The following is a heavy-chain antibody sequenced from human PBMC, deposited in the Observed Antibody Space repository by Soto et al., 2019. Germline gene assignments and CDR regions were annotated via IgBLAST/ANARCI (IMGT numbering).Heavy chain of an antibody. CDR3: ASPTLYDYVWGSYRPTIFDY. J-gene: IGHJ4*02. V-gene: IGHV3-48*02. Sequence: EVQLVESGGGLVQPGGSLRLSCAASGFTFSSYSMNWVRQAPGKGLEWVSYISSRSSTIYYADSVKGRFTISRDNENNLLYLHMNSLRDEDTAVYYCASPTLYDYVWGSYRPTIFDYWGQGTLVTVSS. D-gene: IGHD3-16*02. CDR2: ISSRSSTI. CDR1: GFTFSSYS.